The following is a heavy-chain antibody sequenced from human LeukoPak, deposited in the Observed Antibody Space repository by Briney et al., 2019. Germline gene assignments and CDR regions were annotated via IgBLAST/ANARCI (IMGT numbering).Heavy chain of an antibody. CDR2: IHYSGST. CDR3: ARVDDHGYSDY. J-gene: IGHJ4*02. CDR1: GGSISGSY. Sequence: SETLSLTCIVSGGSISGSYWSWIRQPPGEGLEWIGYIHYSGSTNYNPSLKSRVTISVDTSKNQFSLNVRSVTDADTAVYYCARVDDHGYSDYWGQGTLVTVSS. D-gene: IGHD3-22*01. V-gene: IGHV4-59*01.